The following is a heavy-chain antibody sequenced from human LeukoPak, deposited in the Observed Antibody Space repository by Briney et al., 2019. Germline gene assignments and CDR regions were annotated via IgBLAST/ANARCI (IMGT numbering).Heavy chain of an antibody. CDR3: AREWQGGIAAAGTRIEGDY. Sequence: QSGGSLRLSCAVSGFSVSGYWMTWVRQAPGEGRGWVANIKQDGSEKNYVDCVKGRFTISRDNAENSLFLQMISLRVEDTAVYYCAREWQGGIAAAGTRIEGDYWGQGTLVAVSS. CDR1: GFSVSGYW. J-gene: IGHJ4*02. D-gene: IGHD6-13*01. CDR2: IKQDGSEK. V-gene: IGHV3-7*01.